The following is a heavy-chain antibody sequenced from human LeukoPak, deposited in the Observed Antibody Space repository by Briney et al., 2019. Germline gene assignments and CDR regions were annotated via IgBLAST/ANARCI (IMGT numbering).Heavy chain of an antibody. D-gene: IGHD3-16*01. CDR2: IRSGGST. J-gene: IGHJ3*01. CDR1: GFTVSSSY. Sequence: GGSLRLPCAASGFTVSSSYMTWVRQAPGKGLEWVSVIRSGGSTVYADSVKGRFTISRDNSKNTLYLQLNSLRAEDTAVYYCAREGLGRTAYNDGLDVWGQGTMVTVSS. V-gene: IGHV3-53*01. CDR3: AREGLGRTAYNDGLDV.